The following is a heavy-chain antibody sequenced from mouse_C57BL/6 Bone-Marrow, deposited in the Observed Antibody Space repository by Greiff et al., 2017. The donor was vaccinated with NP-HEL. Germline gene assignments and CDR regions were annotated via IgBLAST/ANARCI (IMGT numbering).Heavy chain of an antibody. V-gene: IGHV1-81*01. CDR3: AREGGVYPRIFDY. Sequence: QVQLQQSGAELARPGASVNLSCKASGYTFTSYGISWVKQRTGQGLEWIGEIYPRSGNTYYNEKFKGKATLTADKSSSTAYMELRSLTSEDSAVYFCAREGGVYPRIFDYWGQGTTLTVSS. CDR1: GYTFTSYG. J-gene: IGHJ2*01. CDR2: IYPRSGNT.